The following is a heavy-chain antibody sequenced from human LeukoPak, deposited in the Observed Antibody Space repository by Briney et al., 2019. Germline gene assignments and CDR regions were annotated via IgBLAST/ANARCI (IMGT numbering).Heavy chain of an antibody. CDR3: ARASSPCSSTSCYIGY. Sequence: GGSLRLSCAASGFTVSSNYMSWVRQAPGKGLEWVSVIYSGGSTYYADSVKGRFTISRDNSKKTLYLKMNSLRAEDTAVYYCARASSPCSSTSCYIGYWGQGTLVTVSS. J-gene: IGHJ4*02. V-gene: IGHV3-53*01. CDR2: IYSGGST. CDR1: GFTVSSNY. D-gene: IGHD2-2*01.